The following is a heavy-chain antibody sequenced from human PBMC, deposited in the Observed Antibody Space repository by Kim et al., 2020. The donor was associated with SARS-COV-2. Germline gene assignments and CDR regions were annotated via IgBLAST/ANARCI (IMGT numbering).Heavy chain of an antibody. CDR3: ARGSSGWYGLFYFDY. Sequence: GGSLRLSCAASGFTFSTYWMSWVRQAPGKGLEWVASIKQDGSEKYYVDSVKGRFTISRDNAKNSLHLQMNSLRAEDTAVYYCARGSSGWYGLFYFDYWGQGTPVTVSS. CDR2: IKQDGSEK. J-gene: IGHJ4*02. CDR1: GFTFSTYW. V-gene: IGHV3-7*03. D-gene: IGHD6-19*01.